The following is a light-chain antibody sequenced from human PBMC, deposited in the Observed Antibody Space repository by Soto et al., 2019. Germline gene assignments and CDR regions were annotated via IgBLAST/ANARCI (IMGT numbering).Light chain of an antibody. V-gene: IGKV3-15*01. CDR3: QHYNNWLGT. CDR1: QTISST. J-gene: IGKJ4*01. CDR2: GAS. Sequence: EIVMTQSPATLSVSPGERASLSCRANQTISSTLAWYQQKPGQAPRLLIYGASTSATGIPARFSGSGSGTEFTLTISSLQSEDFTVYYCQHYNNWLGTFGGGTKVESK.